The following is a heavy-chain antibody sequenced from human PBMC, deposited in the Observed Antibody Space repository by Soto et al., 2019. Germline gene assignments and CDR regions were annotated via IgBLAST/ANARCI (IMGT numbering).Heavy chain of an antibody. D-gene: IGHD6-13*01. Sequence: QLQLQESGPGLVKPSETLSLTCTVSGGSISSSSYYWGWIRQPPGKGLEWIGSIYYSGSTYYNPSLKSRVPIPVATSTNQLSLKLSSVTAADTAVYYCARHQAPRRWYFDYWGQGTLVTVSS. CDR3: ARHQAPRRWYFDY. CDR1: GGSISSSSYY. V-gene: IGHV4-39*01. CDR2: IYYSGST. J-gene: IGHJ4*02.